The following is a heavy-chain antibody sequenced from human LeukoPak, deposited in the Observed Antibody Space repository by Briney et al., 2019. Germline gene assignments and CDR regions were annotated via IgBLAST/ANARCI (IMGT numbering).Heavy chain of an antibody. CDR1: GGTFSSYA. J-gene: IGHJ5*02. CDR3: ARDPTPVEMATGFDP. Sequence: ASVKVSCKASGGTFSSYAISWVRQAPGQGLEWMGGIIPIFGTANYAQKFQGRVTITADESTNTAYMELSSLRSEDTAVYYCARDPTPVEMATGFDPWGQGTLVTVSS. D-gene: IGHD5-24*01. CDR2: IIPIFGTA. V-gene: IGHV1-69*01.